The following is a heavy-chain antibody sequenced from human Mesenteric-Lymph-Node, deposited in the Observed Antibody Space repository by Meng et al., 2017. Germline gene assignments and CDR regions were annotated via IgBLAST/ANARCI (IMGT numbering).Heavy chain of an antibody. CDR3: ARGNWRSKGGFDP. CDR2: INHSGST. CDR1: GGSFSGYY. J-gene: IGHJ5*02. V-gene: IGHV4-34*01. D-gene: IGHD3-16*01. Sequence: QGQHQQWGAGLLKPSETLSLTCAVYGGSFSGYYWSWIRQPPGKGLEWIGEINHSGSTNYNPSLKSRVTISVDTSKNQFSLKLSSVTAADTAVYYCARGNWRSKGGFDPWGQGTLVTVSS.